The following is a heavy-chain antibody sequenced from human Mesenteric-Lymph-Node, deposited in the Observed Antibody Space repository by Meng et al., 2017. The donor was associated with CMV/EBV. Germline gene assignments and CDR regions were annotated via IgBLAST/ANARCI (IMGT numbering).Heavy chain of an antibody. D-gene: IGHD5-18*01. CDR2: IYYSGST. V-gene: IGHV4-31*02. CDR1: GGSISSGGYY. J-gene: IGHJ4*02. Sequence: SGGSISSGGYYWRWIRQHPGKGLEWIGYIYYSGSTYYNPSLNSRVTISVDTSKNQFSLKLSSVTAADTAVYYCARAEGDTAMETFDYWGQGTLVTVSS. CDR3: ARAEGDTAMETFDY.